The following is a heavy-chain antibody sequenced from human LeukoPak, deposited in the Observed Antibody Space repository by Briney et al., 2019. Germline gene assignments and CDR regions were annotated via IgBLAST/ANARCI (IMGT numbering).Heavy chain of an antibody. V-gene: IGHV3-9*01. CDR1: GFTFDDYA. CDR3: ATEGIVGGGAHFDY. D-gene: IGHD1-26*01. CDR2: ISWNSGSI. J-gene: IGHJ4*02. Sequence: GGSLRLSCAASGFTFDDYAMHWVRQAPGKGLEWVSGISWNSGSIGYADSVKGRFTISRDNAKNSLYLQMNSLRVEDTAVYYCATEGIVGGGAHFDYWGQGTLVTVSS.